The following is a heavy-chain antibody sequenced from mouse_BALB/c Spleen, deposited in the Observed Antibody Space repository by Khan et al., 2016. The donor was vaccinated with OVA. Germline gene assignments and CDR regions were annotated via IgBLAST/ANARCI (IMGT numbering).Heavy chain of an antibody. D-gene: IGHD2-1*01. CDR2: INTYTGEP. CDR3: ARSNGNYWFAY. CDR1: GYTLTNYG. V-gene: IGHV9-3-1*01. J-gene: IGHJ3*01. Sequence: QIQLVQSGPELKKPGETVKISCKASGYTLTNYGMNWVKQAPGKGLKWMGWINTYTGEPTYAEAFKGRIAFSLETSASTAYLQINNLKNEDTATYCCARSNGNYWFAYWGQGTLVTVSA.